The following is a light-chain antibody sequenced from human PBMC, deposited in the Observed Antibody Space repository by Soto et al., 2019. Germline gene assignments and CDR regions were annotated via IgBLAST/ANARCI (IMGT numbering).Light chain of an antibody. CDR1: SSDVGRYNC. Sequence: QSVLAQPAPVSGSPGQSITISCTGTSSDVGRYNCVSWYQQHPGKAPKLMIHEVSYRPSGVSSRFSGSKSGNTASLTISGLQAEDEAEYHCCSYTNRATYVFGTGTKVTVL. V-gene: IGLV2-14*01. CDR2: EVS. CDR3: CSYTNRATYV. J-gene: IGLJ1*01.